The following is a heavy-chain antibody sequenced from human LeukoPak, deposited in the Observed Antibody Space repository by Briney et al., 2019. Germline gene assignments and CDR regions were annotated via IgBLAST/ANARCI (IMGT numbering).Heavy chain of an antibody. CDR3: TREYSSGWPFDY. J-gene: IGHJ4*02. D-gene: IGHD6-19*01. Sequence: GRSLSLSRAASGFTFTDSAIHWVRPASGKGLEWVGRIRSKADSYATTYGASVKGRFTISRDDSQNTAYLHMNSLKTEDTAVYDSTREYSSGWPFDYWGQGTLVTVSS. CDR1: GFTFTDSA. CDR2: IRSKADSYAT. V-gene: IGHV3-73*01.